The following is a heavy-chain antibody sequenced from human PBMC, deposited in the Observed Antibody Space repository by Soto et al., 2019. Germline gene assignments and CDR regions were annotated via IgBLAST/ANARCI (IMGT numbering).Heavy chain of an antibody. V-gene: IGHV1-18*01. D-gene: IGHD3-10*01. Sequence: HLVQSGPEVKKPGASITVSCKTSGDTFTNFGLSWVRQAPGQGLEWMGWIATYNTNRNYAQKFQGRLTLSTDTSTCTAYMELKSLGYDDTAIYYCARVVRGVVNCFDPWGQGTLVTVSS. J-gene: IGHJ5*02. CDR3: ARVVRGVVNCFDP. CDR2: IATYNTNR. CDR1: GDTFTNFG.